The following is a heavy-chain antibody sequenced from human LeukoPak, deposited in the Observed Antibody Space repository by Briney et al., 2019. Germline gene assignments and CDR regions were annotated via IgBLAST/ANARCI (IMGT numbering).Heavy chain of an antibody. CDR3: ARVRRYYYDSSGTPRRGYYYYGMDV. CDR2: IIPILGLA. J-gene: IGHJ6*02. D-gene: IGHD3-22*01. V-gene: IGHV1-69*04. Sequence: ASVKVSCKASGGTFSSYAISWVRQAPGQGLEWMGRIIPILGLANYAQKFQGRVTITADKSTSTAYMELSSLRSEDTAVYYCARVRRYYYDSSGTPRRGYYYYGMDVWGQGTTVTVSS. CDR1: GGTFSSYA.